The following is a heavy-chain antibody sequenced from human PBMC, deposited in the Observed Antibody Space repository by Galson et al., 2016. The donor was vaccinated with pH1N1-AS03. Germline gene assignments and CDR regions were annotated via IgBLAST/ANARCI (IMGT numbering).Heavy chain of an antibody. D-gene: IGHD6-13*01. CDR3: AKDRSRWPPGWGPVDS. J-gene: IGHJ4*02. V-gene: IGHV3-23*01. CDR2: ISVTGGST. CDR1: GFTFSSYG. Sequence: SLRLSCATSGFTFSSYGMTWVRQAPGKGLEWVSSISVTGGSTYYADSVKGRFTISRDHSKNTLYLQMSSLRAEDTAVYYCAKDRSRWPPGWGPVDSWGQGTLVTVSS.